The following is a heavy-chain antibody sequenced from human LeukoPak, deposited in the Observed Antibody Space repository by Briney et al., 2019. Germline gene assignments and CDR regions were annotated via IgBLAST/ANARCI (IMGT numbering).Heavy chain of an antibody. CDR1: GASLISGNYY. CDR3: TREGSLAGYYVGPSY. V-gene: IGHV4-61*02. J-gene: IGHJ4*02. Sequence: SETLSLTRPVSGASLISGNYYWVWIRQPAGKGLEWIGRIYTSGSTNYNPSLNSRVTISVETSKNHFFLGLSSVTSADAAVYYCTREGSLAGYYVGPSYWGQGTLVTVSS. D-gene: IGHD3-9*01. CDR2: IYTSGST.